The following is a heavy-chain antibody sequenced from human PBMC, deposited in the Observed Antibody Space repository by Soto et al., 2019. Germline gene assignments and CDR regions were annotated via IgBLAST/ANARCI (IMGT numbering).Heavy chain of an antibody. CDR3: ARPEYSSSSYGMDV. CDR2: ISSSSSTI. V-gene: IGHV3-48*02. D-gene: IGHD6-6*01. Sequence: PGGSLRLSCAASGFTFSSYSMNWVRQAPGKGLEWVSYISSSSSTIYYADSVKGRFTISRDNAKNSLYLQMNSLRDEDTAVYYCARPEYSSSSYGMDVWGQGTTVTGLL. J-gene: IGHJ6*02. CDR1: GFTFSSYS.